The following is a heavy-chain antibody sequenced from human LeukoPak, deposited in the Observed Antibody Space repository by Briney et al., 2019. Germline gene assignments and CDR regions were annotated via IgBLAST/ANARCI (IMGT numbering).Heavy chain of an antibody. J-gene: IGHJ4*02. D-gene: IGHD5-24*01. Sequence: ASVKVSCKASGYTFTRYAMHWVRQAPGQRPEWMGWINPGYGNTEYSRKFQSRVTITSDTSAITAYMELSSLTSEDTALYYCVRDDGNTWLFDSWGQGTLVTVSS. CDR3: VRDDGNTWLFDS. CDR2: INPGYGNT. CDR1: GYTFTRYA. V-gene: IGHV1-3*01.